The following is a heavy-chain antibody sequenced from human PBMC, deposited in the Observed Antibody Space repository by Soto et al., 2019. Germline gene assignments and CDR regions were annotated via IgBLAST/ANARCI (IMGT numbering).Heavy chain of an antibody. CDR2: IYYSGST. D-gene: IGHD1-26*01. J-gene: IGHJ4*02. CDR1: GGSISSYY. V-gene: IGHV4-59*08. Sequence: QVQLQESGPGLVKPSETLSLTCTVSGGSISSYYWSWIRQPPGKGLEWIGYIYYSGSTNYNPSLKSRVTISVDTSKNQCSRKLSSVTAADTAVYYCARRYGSAIDYWGQGTLVTVSS. CDR3: ARRYGSAIDY.